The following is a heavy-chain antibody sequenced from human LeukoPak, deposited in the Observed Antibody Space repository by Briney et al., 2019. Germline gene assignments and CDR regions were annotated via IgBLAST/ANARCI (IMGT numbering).Heavy chain of an antibody. J-gene: IGHJ6*04. CDR3: AELGITMIGGV. CDR2: ISSSNSYI. D-gene: IGHD3-10*02. Sequence: PGGSLRLSCAASGFTLSIYTMNWVRQAPGKGLEWVSSISSSNSYIYYADSVKGRFTISRDNAKNSLYLQMNSLRAEDTAVYYCAELGITMIGGVWGKGTTVTISS. CDR1: GFTLSIYT. V-gene: IGHV3-21*01.